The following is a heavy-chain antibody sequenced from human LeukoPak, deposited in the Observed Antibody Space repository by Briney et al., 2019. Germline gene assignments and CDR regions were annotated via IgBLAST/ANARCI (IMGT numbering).Heavy chain of an antibody. D-gene: IGHD1-1*01. Sequence: GGSLRLSCAASGFTFSSYGMHWVRQAPGKGLEWVAVIWYDGSNKYYADSVKGRFTISRDNSKNTLYLQMNSLRAEGTAVYYCAKEGTRRDPGYYFDYWGQGTLVTVSS. CDR1: GFTFSSYG. J-gene: IGHJ4*02. CDR3: AKEGTRRDPGYYFDY. CDR2: IWYDGSNK. V-gene: IGHV3-33*06.